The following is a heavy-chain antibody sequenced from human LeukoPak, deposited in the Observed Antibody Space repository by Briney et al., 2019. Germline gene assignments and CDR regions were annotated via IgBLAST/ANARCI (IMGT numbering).Heavy chain of an antibody. CDR3: ARGSVTGTTDPFDY. CDR2: IYYSGST. J-gene: IGHJ4*02. Sequence: SETLSLTCTCSGRSISSYYWSWIRQPPGKGLEWIGYIYYSGSTNYNPSLKSRVTISVDTSKNQFSLKLSSVTAADTAVYYCARGSVTGTTDPFDYWGQGTLVTVSS. V-gene: IGHV4-59*01. CDR1: GRSISSYY. D-gene: IGHD1-20*01.